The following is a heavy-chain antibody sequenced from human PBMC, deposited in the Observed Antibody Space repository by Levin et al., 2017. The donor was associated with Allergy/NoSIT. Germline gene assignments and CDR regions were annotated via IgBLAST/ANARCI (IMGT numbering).Heavy chain of an antibody. D-gene: IGHD1/OR15-1a*01. V-gene: IGHV5-51*01. Sequence: KVSCKGSGYSFTSXWIGWVRQGPGKGLEWMGIIYPGDSDTRYSPSFQGQVTISADKSISTAYLQWSSLKASDTAMYYCARSGGGGITGTDGDAFDIWGQGTMVTVSS. CDR2: IYPGDSDT. J-gene: IGHJ3*02. CDR3: ARSGGGGITGTDGDAFDI. CDR1: GYSFTSXW.